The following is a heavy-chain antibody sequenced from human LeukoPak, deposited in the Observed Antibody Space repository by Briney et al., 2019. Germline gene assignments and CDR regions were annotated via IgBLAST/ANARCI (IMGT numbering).Heavy chain of an antibody. V-gene: IGHV1-69*05. Sequence: SVNVSCTASGGTFSSYAISWVRHTPGQGLEWMGGIIPIFGTANYAQKFQGRVTITTDESTSTAYMELSSLRSEDTAVYYCARGDSSGYSSFDYWGQGTLVTVSS. CDR1: GGTFSSYA. D-gene: IGHD3-22*01. CDR3: ARGDSSGYSSFDY. J-gene: IGHJ4*02. CDR2: IIPIFGTA.